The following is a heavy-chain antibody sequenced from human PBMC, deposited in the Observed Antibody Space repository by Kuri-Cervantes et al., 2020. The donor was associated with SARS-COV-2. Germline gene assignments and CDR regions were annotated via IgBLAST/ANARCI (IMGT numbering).Heavy chain of an antibody. CDR3: AKALGNYYYYGMDV. Sequence: GESLKISCAASGFTFSSDGMHWVRQAPGKGLEWVAVIWYDGSNKYYADSVKGRFTISRDNSKNTLYLQMNSLRAEDTDVYYCAKALGNYYYYGMDVWGQGTTVTVSS. CDR1: GFTFSSDG. D-gene: IGHD7-27*01. CDR2: IWYDGSNK. J-gene: IGHJ6*02. V-gene: IGHV3-30*02.